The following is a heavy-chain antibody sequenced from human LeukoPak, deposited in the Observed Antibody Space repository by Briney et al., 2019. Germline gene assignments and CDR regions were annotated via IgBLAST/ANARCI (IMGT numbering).Heavy chain of an antibody. V-gene: IGHV3-21*01. Sequence: GGSLRLSCAASGFSFSSYSMNWVRQAPGKGLEWVSSISSSSSYIYYADSVKGRFTISRDNAKNSLYLQMNSLRAEDTAVYYCARGGYSGYDSDYWGQGTLVTVSS. J-gene: IGHJ4*02. CDR1: GFSFSSYS. CDR2: ISSSSSYI. D-gene: IGHD5-12*01. CDR3: ARGGYSGYDSDY.